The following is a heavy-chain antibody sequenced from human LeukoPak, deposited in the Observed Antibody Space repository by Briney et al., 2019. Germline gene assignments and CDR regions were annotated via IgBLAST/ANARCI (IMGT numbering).Heavy chain of an antibody. J-gene: IGHJ4*02. D-gene: IGHD1-26*01. CDR2: IIPIFGTA. Sequence: SVKVSCKASRGTFSSYTISWVRQAPGQGLEWMGGIIPIFGTANYAQEFQGRVTITADESTSTAYMELSSLRSEDTAVYYCARDLRAPTWGFIFDYWGQGTLVIVSS. CDR1: RGTFSSYT. V-gene: IGHV1-69*13. CDR3: ARDLRAPTWGFIFDY.